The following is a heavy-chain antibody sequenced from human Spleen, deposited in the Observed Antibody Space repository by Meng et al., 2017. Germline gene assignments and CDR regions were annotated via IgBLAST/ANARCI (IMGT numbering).Heavy chain of an antibody. CDR2: INQDADAK. CDR3: ARDRSTRYSSGWRSFDP. Sequence: GESLKISCAASGFTFNRYWMTWVRQAPGEGLEWVANINQDADAKYYVDSVKGRFTISRDNAKNALYLQMNSLRAEDTAVYYCARDRSTRYSSGWRSFDPWGQGTLVTVSS. CDR1: GFTFNRYW. V-gene: IGHV3-7*01. J-gene: IGHJ5*02. D-gene: IGHD6-19*01.